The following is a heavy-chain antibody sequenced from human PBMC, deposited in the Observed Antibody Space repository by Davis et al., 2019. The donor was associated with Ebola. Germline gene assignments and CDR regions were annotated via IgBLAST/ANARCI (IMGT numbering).Heavy chain of an antibody. CDR1: GGSIGDYD. V-gene: IGHV4-59*01. CDR3: AREELTVAPNKRHVFDY. Sequence: PSETLSLTCTVSGGSIGDYDWHWIRQPPGKGLEWIAYISYTGRTRYNFSLKSRVTISLDTSNSQFSLKLSSVTAADTAIYYCAREELTVAPNKRHVFDYWGQGTRVTVSS. D-gene: IGHD2-15*01. CDR2: ISYTGRT. J-gene: IGHJ4*02.